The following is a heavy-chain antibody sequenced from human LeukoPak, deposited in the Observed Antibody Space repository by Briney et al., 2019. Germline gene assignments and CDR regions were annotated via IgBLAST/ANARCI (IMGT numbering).Heavy chain of an antibody. CDR1: GFTFSSSA. V-gene: IGHV3-23*01. D-gene: IGHD6-19*01. Sequence: GGSLRLSCAASGFTFSSSAMSWVRQAPGKGLEWVSTISGGGGSTYYADSVKGRFTISRDNSKNTLYLQMNSLRAEDTAVYYCAKWDSSGWQYYYYYYMDVWGKGTTVTISS. CDR3: AKWDSSGWQYYYYYYMDV. J-gene: IGHJ6*03. CDR2: ISGGGGST.